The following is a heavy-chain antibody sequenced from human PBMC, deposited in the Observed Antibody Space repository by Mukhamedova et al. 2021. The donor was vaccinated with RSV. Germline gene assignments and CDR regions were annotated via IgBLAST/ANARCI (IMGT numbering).Heavy chain of an antibody. D-gene: IGHD2-2*01. CDR3: ARGGGGYCTTPSCYFY. CDR2: IWFDGSDK. Sequence: GVIWFDGSDKYYADSVKGRFTISRDNSKNTVYLQMNSLRDEDKAVYYCARGGGGYCTTPSCYFYWCQGTLVTVSS. J-gene: IGHJ4*02. V-gene: IGHV3-33*01.